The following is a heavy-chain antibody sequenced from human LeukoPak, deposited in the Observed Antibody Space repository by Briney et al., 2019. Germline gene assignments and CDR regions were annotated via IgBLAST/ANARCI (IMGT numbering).Heavy chain of an antibody. CDR3: ARGTAAGNWFDP. V-gene: IGHV1-8*01. J-gene: IGHJ5*02. CDR2: MNPKSGNT. D-gene: IGHD6-13*01. Sequence: ASVKLSCKASGYTFTSYDINWVRQATGQGLEWMGWMNPKSGNTGYAQKFQGRVTMTRNTSISTAYMELSSLRSEDTAVYYCARGTAAGNWFDPWGQGTLVTVSS. CDR1: GYTFTSYD.